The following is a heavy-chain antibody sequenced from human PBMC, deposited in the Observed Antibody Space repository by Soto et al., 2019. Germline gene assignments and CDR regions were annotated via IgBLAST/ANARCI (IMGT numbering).Heavy chain of an antibody. Sequence: SVKVSCKASGGTFSSYTISWVRQAPGQGLEWMGRIIPILGIANYAQKFQGRVTITADKSTSTAYMELSSLRSEGTAVYYCAQAPIYCSGGSCYWPGIDYFDYWGQGTLVTVSS. CDR1: GGTFSSYT. V-gene: IGHV1-69*02. D-gene: IGHD2-15*01. J-gene: IGHJ4*02. CDR2: IIPILGIA. CDR3: AQAPIYCSGGSCYWPGIDYFDY.